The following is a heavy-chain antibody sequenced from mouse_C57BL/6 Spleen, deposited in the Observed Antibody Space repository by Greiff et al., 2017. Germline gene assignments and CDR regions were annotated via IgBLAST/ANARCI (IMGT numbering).Heavy chain of an antibody. Sequence: VKLQESGPELVKPGASVKISCKASGYAFSSSWMNWVKQRPGKGLEWIGRIYPGDGDTNYNGKFKGKATLTADKSSSTAYMQLSCLTSEDSSVYFCARCPYGYDVVYARDYWGQGTSVTVSS. CDR1: GYAFSSSW. V-gene: IGHV1-82*01. CDR3: ARCPYGYDVVYARDY. D-gene: IGHD2-2*01. J-gene: IGHJ4*01. CDR2: IYPGDGDT.